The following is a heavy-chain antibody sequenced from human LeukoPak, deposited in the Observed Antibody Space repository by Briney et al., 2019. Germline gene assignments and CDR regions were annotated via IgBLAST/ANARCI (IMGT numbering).Heavy chain of an antibody. CDR1: GGSISSSSYY. CDR2: IYYSGST. V-gene: IGHV4-39*01. Sequence: SETLSLTCTVSGGSISSSSYYWGWIRQPPGKGLEWIGSIYYSGSTYYNPSLKSRVTISVDTSKNQFSLKLSSVTAADTAVYYCARTNYGYSSSWLNWFDPWGQGTLVTVSS. D-gene: IGHD6-13*01. CDR3: ARTNYGYSSSWLNWFDP. J-gene: IGHJ5*02.